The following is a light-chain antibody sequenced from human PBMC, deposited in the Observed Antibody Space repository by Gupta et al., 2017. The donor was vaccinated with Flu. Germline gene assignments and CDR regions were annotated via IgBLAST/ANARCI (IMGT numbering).Light chain of an antibody. CDR2: GAS. CDR3: PPYDHSPRT. CDR1: QGIRND. Sequence: AIQMTQSPSSLSASVGDRVTITCRASQGIRNDLGWYQQKPGKAPKLLIYGASSLQSGVPSRFSGSGSVTDFTLTISSLQPEDFATYYCPPYDHSPRTFGQGTKVEIK. V-gene: IGKV1-6*01. J-gene: IGKJ1*01.